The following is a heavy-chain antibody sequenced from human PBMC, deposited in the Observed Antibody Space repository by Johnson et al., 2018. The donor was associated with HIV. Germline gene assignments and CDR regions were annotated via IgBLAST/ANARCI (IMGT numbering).Heavy chain of an antibody. V-gene: IGHV3-13*01. CDR3: AKDLHSSSWYYGAFDI. CDR2: IGTAGDT. CDR1: GLTFSNYG. D-gene: IGHD6-13*01. Sequence: VQLVESGGGVVQPGGSLRLSCAASGLTFSNYGFHWVRQATGKGLEWVSAIGTAGDTYYPGSVKGQFTISRENAKNSLYLPINSLRAGDTAVYYCAKDLHSSSWYYGAFDIWGQGTMVTVSS. J-gene: IGHJ3*02.